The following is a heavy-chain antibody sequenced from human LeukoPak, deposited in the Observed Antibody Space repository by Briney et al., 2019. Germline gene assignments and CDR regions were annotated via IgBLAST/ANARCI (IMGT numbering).Heavy chain of an antibody. Sequence: GGSLRLSCAAPGFTFSNAWMSWVRQAPGKGLEWVGRIKSRTDGGTTDYAAPVKGKFNSSRDETKNTLYLQMNSLKTEDTAVYYCTTAPSSTSWFDPWGQGTLVTVSS. V-gene: IGHV3-15*01. CDR2: IKSRTDGGTT. CDR1: GFTFSNAW. CDR3: TTAPSSTSWFDP. J-gene: IGHJ5*02. D-gene: IGHD2-2*01.